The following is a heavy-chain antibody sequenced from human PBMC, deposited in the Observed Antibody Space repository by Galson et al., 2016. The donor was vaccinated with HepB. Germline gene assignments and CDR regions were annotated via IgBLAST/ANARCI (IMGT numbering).Heavy chain of an antibody. CDR3: ARAVAGDWFDP. CDR1: GFMFSSYW. J-gene: IGHJ5*02. D-gene: IGHD6-19*01. Sequence: SLRLSCAASGFMFSSYWMSWVRQAPGKGLEWVANIKQDGSEKHYVDSVKGRFTISRDNAKNSLYLQMNSLRVEDTAVYYCARAVAGDWFDPWGQGTLVTVSS. CDR2: IKQDGSEK. V-gene: IGHV3-7*03.